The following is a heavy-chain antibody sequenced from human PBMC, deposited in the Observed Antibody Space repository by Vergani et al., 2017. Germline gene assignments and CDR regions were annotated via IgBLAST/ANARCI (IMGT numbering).Heavy chain of an antibody. D-gene: IGHD6-19*01. Sequence: QVQLVQSGAEVKKPGASVKVSCKASGYTFTSYGISWVRQPHGQGLEWIGWISAYNGNTNYAQKLQGRVTMTTDTSTSTAYIELRSLGSDDPAVYYCAREQGLPIDYFDYWGQGTLVTVSS. CDR2: ISAYNGNT. CDR3: AREQGLPIDYFDY. J-gene: IGHJ4*02. V-gene: IGHV1-18*04. CDR1: GYTFTSYG.